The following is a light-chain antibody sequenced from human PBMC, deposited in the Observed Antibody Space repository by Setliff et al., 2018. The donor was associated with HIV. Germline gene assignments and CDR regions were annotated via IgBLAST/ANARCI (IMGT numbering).Light chain of an antibody. CDR3: AAWDESLFELV. J-gene: IGLJ1*01. Sequence: QSVQTQPPSASGTPGQRVTISCSGSSSNIGSSIVNWYQHLPGTAPKLLIYNNRQRPSGVPDRFSASKSGTSASLAITGLQSEDEADYYCAAWDESLFELVFGSGTKVTVL. CDR1: SSNIGSSI. CDR2: NNR. V-gene: IGLV1-44*01.